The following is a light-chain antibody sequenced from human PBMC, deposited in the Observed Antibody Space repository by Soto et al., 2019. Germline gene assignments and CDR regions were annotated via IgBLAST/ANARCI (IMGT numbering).Light chain of an antibody. CDR3: QQSYDSPWT. CDR2: AAS. V-gene: IGKV1-39*01. CDR1: QSISTY. J-gene: IGKJ1*01. Sequence: DIQMTQSPSSLSASVRDRVTITCRASQSISTYLNWYQQKPGKVPKLLIYAASTLQSGVPSRFRCSGSVTDVTLTISSLQTDDFSTYYWQQSYDSPWTFAQGIKVEIK.